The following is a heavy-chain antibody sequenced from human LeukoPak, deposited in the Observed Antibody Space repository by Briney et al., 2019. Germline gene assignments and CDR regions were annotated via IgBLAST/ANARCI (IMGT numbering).Heavy chain of an antibody. J-gene: IGHJ4*02. CDR1: GXTFSDYY. V-gene: IGHV3-11*05. CDR3: ARDSGYSGYSDY. D-gene: IGHD5-12*01. CDR2: ISSSSSYT. Sequence: GGSLRLSCAASGXTFSDYYMSWIRQAPGKGLEWVSYISSSSSYTDYADSVKGRFTISRDNAKNSLNLQMNSLRAEDTAVYYCARDSGYSGYSDYWGQGTLVTVSS.